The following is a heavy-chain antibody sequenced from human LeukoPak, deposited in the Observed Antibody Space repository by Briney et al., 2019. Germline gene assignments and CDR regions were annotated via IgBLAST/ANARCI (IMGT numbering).Heavy chain of an antibody. J-gene: IGHJ4*02. V-gene: IGHV3-48*04. CDR3: ATDSPETAAFDY. CDR2: IVGSSSNI. Sequence: GGSLRLSCTASGFSFSTYSMNWVRQAPGKGLEWVSYIVGSSSNIYYADSVKGRFTITRDNAKNSLYLQMDSLRAEDTAVYYCATDSPETAAFDYWGQGTLVTVSS. CDR1: GFSFSTYS. D-gene: IGHD1-1*01.